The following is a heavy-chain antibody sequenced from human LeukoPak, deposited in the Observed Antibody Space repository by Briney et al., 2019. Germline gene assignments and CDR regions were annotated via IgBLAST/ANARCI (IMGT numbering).Heavy chain of an antibody. CDR3: ARGPPLTALGYCSGGSCYLDY. Sequence: PSETLSLTCTVSGGSISGSSYYWSWIRQPPGKGLEWIGEINHSGSTNYNPSLKSRVTISVDTSKNQFSLKLSSVTAADTAVYYCARGPPLTALGYCSGGSCYLDYWGQGTLVTVSS. CDR1: GGSISGSSYY. J-gene: IGHJ4*02. CDR2: INHSGST. D-gene: IGHD2-15*01. V-gene: IGHV4-39*07.